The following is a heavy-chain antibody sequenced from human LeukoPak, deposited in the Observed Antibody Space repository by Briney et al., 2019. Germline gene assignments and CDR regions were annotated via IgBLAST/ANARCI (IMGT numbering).Heavy chain of an antibody. V-gene: IGHV1-8*01. CDR1: GYTFTGYD. CDR2: MNPNSGNT. CDR3: AKDRRSYGPVTHFDY. J-gene: IGHJ4*02. Sequence: ASVKVSCKASGYTFTGYDINWVRQATGQGLEWMGWMNPNSGNTGYAQKFQGRVTMTRNTSISTAYMELSSLRAEDTAVYYCAKDRRSYGPVTHFDYWGQGTLVTVSS. D-gene: IGHD5-18*01.